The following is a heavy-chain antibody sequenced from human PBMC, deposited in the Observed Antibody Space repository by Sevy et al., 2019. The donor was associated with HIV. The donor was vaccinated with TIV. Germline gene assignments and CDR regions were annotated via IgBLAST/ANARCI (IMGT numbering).Heavy chain of an antibody. D-gene: IGHD6-19*01. CDR1: GFTFSSFA. V-gene: IGHV3-23*01. J-gene: IGHJ4*02. CDR2: ISGSGTCT. CDR3: AKDELAVTGHGNYFDY. Sequence: GGSLRLSCAAFGFTFSSFAMSWVRQAPGKGLEWISAISGSGTCTYYADSVKGRFTISRDNSKNTLYLQMNSLRAEDTAIYYCAKDELAVTGHGNYFDYWGQGTLVTVSS.